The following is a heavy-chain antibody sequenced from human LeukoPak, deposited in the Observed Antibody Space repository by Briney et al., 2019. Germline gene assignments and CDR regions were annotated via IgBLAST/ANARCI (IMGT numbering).Heavy chain of an antibody. Sequence: GGSLRLSCAASGFTFSDYYMSWIRQAPGKGLEWVSYISSSGTTIYYADSVKGRFTISRDNAKNSLFLQMNSLRAEDTAVYYCARGRVSSSWYNFDYWGQGTLVTVSS. D-gene: IGHD6-13*01. CDR3: ARGRVSSSWYNFDY. J-gene: IGHJ4*02. CDR1: GFTFSDYY. CDR2: ISSSGTTI. V-gene: IGHV3-11*01.